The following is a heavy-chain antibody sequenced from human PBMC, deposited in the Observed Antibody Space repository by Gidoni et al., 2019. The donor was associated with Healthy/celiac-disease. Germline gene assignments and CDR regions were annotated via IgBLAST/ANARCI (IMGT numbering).Heavy chain of an antibody. CDR2: IEYSGST. J-gene: IGHJ4*02. D-gene: IGHD3-10*01. CDR1: GGSISSYY. Sequence: QVQLQESGPGLVKPSETLSLTCTVSGGSISSYYWSWIRQPPWKGLEWIGYIEYSGSTNYNPSLKSRVTISVDTSKNQFSLKLSSVTAADTAVYYCARDNRQGLWFGEPEVYYFDYWGQGTLVTVSS. CDR3: ARDNRQGLWFGEPEVYYFDY. V-gene: IGHV4-59*01.